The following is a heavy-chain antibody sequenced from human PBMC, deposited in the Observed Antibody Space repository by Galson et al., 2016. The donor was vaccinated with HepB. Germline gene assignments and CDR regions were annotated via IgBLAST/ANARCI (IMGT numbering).Heavy chain of an antibody. Sequence: SLRLSCAASGFSFFNYNMNWVRQAPGKGLEWVSSISRSSGYIYYADSVKGRFTISRDNARNTLYLQMNNLRVEDTAVYYCARDRAYYDFWSGVNWFDPWGQGTLVTVSS. D-gene: IGHD3-3*01. J-gene: IGHJ5*02. CDR1: GFSFFNYN. CDR3: ARDRAYYDFWSGVNWFDP. V-gene: IGHV3-21*01. CDR2: ISRSSGYI.